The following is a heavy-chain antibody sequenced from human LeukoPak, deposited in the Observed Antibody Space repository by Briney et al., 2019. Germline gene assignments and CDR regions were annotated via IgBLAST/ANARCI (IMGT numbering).Heavy chain of an antibody. V-gene: IGHV7-4-1*02. Sequence: ASVKVSCKASGYTFTSYAMNWVRQAPGQGLEWMGWINTNTGNPTYAQGFTGRFVFSLDTSVSTAYLQISSLKAEDTAVYYCAREGHGDYGDAFDIWGQGTMVTVSS. CDR1: GYTFTSYA. CDR2: INTNTGNP. D-gene: IGHD4-17*01. J-gene: IGHJ3*02. CDR3: AREGHGDYGDAFDI.